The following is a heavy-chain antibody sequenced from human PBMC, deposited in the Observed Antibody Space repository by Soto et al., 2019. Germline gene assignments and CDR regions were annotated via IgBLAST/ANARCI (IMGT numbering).Heavy chain of an antibody. J-gene: IGHJ6*02. CDR1: GFTFGDYA. CDR3: TRAYDDYVWGSYRTYYYYGTDV. D-gene: IGHD3-16*02. CDR2: IRSKAYGGTT. Sequence: GGSLRLSCTASGFTFGDYAMSWFRQAPGKGLEWVGFIRSKAYGGTTEYAASVKGRFTISRDDSKSIAYLQINSLKTEDTAVYYCTRAYDDYVWGSYRTYYYYGTDVWGQGTTVTVSS. V-gene: IGHV3-49*03.